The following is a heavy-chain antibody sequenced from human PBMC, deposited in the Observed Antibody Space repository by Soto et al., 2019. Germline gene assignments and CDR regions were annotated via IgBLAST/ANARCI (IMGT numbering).Heavy chain of an antibody. Sequence: GGSLRLSCTASGFTFSSYWMNWVRQAPGKGPEWVANIKPDEGEKYYVDSVKGRFTISRDNAKNTLYLQMNSLRADDTAVYFCAGGLTIAANWFDPWGQGTLVTVSS. CDR1: GFTFSSYW. CDR2: IKPDEGEK. D-gene: IGHD6-13*01. CDR3: AGGLTIAANWFDP. J-gene: IGHJ5*02. V-gene: IGHV3-7*03.